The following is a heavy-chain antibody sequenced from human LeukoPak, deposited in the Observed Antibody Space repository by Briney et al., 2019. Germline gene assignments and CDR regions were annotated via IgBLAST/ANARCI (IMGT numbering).Heavy chain of an antibody. D-gene: IGHD3-9*01. CDR1: GSTFSSYA. Sequence: GGSLRLSCAASGSTFSSYAMHWVHQAPGKGLEYVSAISSNGGSTYYADSVKGRFTISRDNSKNTLYLQMSSLRAEDTAVYYCVKGMEDYDILTGVLDVWGQGTTVTVSS. V-gene: IGHV3-64D*06. CDR3: VKGMEDYDILTGVLDV. J-gene: IGHJ6*02. CDR2: ISSNGGST.